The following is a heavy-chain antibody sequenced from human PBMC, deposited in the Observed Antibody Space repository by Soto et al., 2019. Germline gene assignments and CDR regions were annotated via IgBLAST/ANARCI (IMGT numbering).Heavy chain of an antibody. CDR2: ISWNSGSI. V-gene: IGHV3-9*01. Sequence: EVQLVESGGGLVQPGRSLRLSCAASGFTFDDYAMHWVRQAPGKGLEWVSGISWNSGSIGYADSVKGRFTSSRDNAKNSLYLQMNSLRAEDTALYYCAKYFRLYSSGSDYWGQGSLVTVFS. J-gene: IGHJ4*02. CDR1: GFTFDDYA. D-gene: IGHD6-19*01. CDR3: AKYFRLYSSGSDY.